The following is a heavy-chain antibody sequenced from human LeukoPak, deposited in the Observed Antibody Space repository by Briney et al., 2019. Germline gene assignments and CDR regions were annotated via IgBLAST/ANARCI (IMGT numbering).Heavy chain of an antibody. CDR1: GYSFTSYW. V-gene: IGHV5-51*03. CDR3: ATLYYDILTGYSDAAFDI. J-gene: IGHJ3*02. Sequence: GESLKISCKGSGYSFTSYWIGWVRQMPGKGLEWIGIIYPGDSDARYSPSFQGQVTISADKSISTAYLHWSSLKASDNAMYYCATLYYDILTGYSDAAFDIWGQGTMVTVSS. D-gene: IGHD3-9*01. CDR2: IYPGDSDA.